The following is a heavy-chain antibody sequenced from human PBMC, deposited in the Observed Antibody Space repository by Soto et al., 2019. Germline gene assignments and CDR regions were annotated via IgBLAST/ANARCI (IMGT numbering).Heavy chain of an antibody. D-gene: IGHD2-2*02. V-gene: IGHV1-18*01. Sequence: GASVKVSCKASGYTFTSYGISWVRHAPGQGLEWMGWISAYNGNTNYAQKLQGRVTMTTDTSTSTAYMELRSLRSDDTAVYYCARVNGGDIVVVPAAILYFDYWGQGTLVTVPQ. CDR2: ISAYNGNT. CDR3: ARVNGGDIVVVPAAILYFDY. J-gene: IGHJ4*02. CDR1: GYTFTSYG.